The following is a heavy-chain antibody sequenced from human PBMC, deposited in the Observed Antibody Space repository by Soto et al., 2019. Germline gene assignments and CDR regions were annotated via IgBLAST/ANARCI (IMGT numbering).Heavy chain of an antibody. J-gene: IGHJ4*02. CDR2: IYYSGST. V-gene: IGHV4-31*03. D-gene: IGHD1-26*01. Sequence: QVQLQESGPGLVKPSQTLSLTCTVSGGSISSGGYYWSWIRQHPGKGLEWIGYIYYSGSTYYNPSLKSRVTISVHTSKNQFALKLSSVTAADTAVYYCAGEGGIVGATAADYWGQGPLVTVSS. CDR3: AGEGGIVGATAADY. CDR1: GGSISSGGYY.